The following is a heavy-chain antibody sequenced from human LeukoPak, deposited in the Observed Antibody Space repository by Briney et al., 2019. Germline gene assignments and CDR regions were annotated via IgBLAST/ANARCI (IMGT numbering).Heavy chain of an antibody. J-gene: IGHJ3*02. CDR2: IFNSGST. V-gene: IGHV4-59*08. D-gene: IGHD5-12*01. Sequence: PSETLSLTCTVSGGSISSYYWSWIRQPPGKGLEGMGYIFNSGSTNYPPSLKSRVTISVHTSQNQFSLKVSSVTAADTAVYYCARRRRGYNGYEDAFDIWGQGTMVTVSS. CDR1: GGSISSYY. CDR3: ARRRRGYNGYEDAFDI.